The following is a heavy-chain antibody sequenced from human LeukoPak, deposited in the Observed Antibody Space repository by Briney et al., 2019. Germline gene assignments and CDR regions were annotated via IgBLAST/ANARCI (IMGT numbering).Heavy chain of an antibody. Sequence: GGSLRLSCAASGLTFSSYAMTWVRQAPGKGLVWVSPINSDGSSTSYADSVKGRFTISRDNAKNTLSLQMNSLRAEDTAVYYCARVGGSNAFDIWGQGTMVIVSS. J-gene: IGHJ3*02. CDR1: GLTFSSYA. CDR2: INSDGSST. CDR3: ARVGGSNAFDI. D-gene: IGHD1-26*01. V-gene: IGHV3-74*01.